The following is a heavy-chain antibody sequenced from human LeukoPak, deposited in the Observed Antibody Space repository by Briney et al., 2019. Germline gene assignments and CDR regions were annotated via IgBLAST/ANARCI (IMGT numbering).Heavy chain of an antibody. J-gene: IGHJ6*02. CDR1: GGSFSGYY. CDR3: ARGPDFWSGYPNYYYYYGMDV. D-gene: IGHD3-3*01. CDR2: INHSGST. V-gene: IGHV4-34*01. Sequence: SETLSLTCAVSGGSFSGYYWSWIRQPPGKGLEWIGDINHSGSTNYNPSLKSRVTISVDTSKNQFSLKLSSVTAADTAVYYCARGPDFWSGYPNYYYYYGMDVWGQGTTVTVSS.